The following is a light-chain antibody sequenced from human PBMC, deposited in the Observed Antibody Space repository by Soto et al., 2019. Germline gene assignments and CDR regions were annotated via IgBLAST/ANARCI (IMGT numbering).Light chain of an antibody. Sequence: QSVLTQPPSASGSPGQSVTISCTGTSSDVGGYNYVSWYQQHPGKAPKLMISEVSKRPSGVPDRFSGSKSGNTASLTASGVQAEEEADYYCSSYAGNNNLYLVFGGGTQLTVL. CDR3: SSYAGNNNLYLV. J-gene: IGLJ2*01. V-gene: IGLV2-8*01. CDR1: SSDVGGYNY. CDR2: EVS.